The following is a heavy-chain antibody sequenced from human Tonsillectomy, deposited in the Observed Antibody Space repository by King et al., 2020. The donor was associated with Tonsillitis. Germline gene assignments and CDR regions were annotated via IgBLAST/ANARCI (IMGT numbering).Heavy chain of an antibody. V-gene: IGHV3-15*07. D-gene: IGHD3-16*01. J-gene: IGHJ4*02. CDR2: VKGKGEGGTR. CDR3: NTGVSGPY. CDR1: GYPFTNAW. Sequence: EVQLVESGGGLVKPGGSLRLSCAVSGYPFTNAWVNWVRQAPGKGLEWVARVKGKGEGGTRDLAAPGKGRFTISRDDSKNMEYLQMNSLKTEDTAIYYCNTGVSGPYWGQGTLVTVSS.